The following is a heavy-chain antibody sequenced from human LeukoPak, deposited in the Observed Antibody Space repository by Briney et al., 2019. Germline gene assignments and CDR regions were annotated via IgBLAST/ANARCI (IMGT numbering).Heavy chain of an antibody. CDR1: GFTVSSNY. V-gene: IGHV3-53*01. CDR3: ARDLRAGGTWSYGVYFDL. J-gene: IGHJ2*01. CDR2: IYSGGNT. D-gene: IGHD4-17*01. Sequence: GGSLRLSCAASGFTVSSNYMSWVRQAPGKGLEWVSVIYSGGNTYYADSVKGRFTISRDNAKDSLYLQMNSLRAEDTAVYYCARDLRAGGTWSYGVYFDLWGRGTLVTVSS.